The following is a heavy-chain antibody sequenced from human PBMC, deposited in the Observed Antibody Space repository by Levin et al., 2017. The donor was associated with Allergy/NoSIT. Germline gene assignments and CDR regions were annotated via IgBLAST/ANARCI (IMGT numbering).Heavy chain of an antibody. CDR3: ARIRRDGYNQFYYYYHGLDV. V-gene: IGHV3-23*01. CDR1: GFTFSRNA. Sequence: AGGSLRLSCAASGFTFSRNAMSWVRQAPGKGLEWVSAISGSGGSPYYADSVKGRFTMSRDNSKNTIYLQINSLRAEDTAVYYCARIRRDGYNQFYYYYHGLDVWGQGTTVTVSS. J-gene: IGHJ6*02. D-gene: IGHD5-24*01. CDR2: ISGSGGSP.